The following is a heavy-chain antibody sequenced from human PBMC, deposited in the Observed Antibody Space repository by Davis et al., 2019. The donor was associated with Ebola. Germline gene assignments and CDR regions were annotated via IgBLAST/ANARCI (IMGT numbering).Heavy chain of an antibody. V-gene: IGHV4-34*01. J-gene: IGHJ6*04. CDR3: AREGGSRGYYYYYGMDV. CDR1: GGSFSGYY. Sequence: MPSETLSLTCAVYGGSFSGYYWSWIRQPPGKGLEWIGEINHSGSTNYNPSLKSRVTISVDTSKNQFSLKLSSVTAADTAVYYCAREGGSRGYYYYYGMDVWGKGTTVTVSS. D-gene: IGHD6-25*01. CDR2: INHSGST.